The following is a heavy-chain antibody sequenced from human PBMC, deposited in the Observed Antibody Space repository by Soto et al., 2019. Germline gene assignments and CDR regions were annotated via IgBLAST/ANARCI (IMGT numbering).Heavy chain of an antibody. CDR1: GGSVSRYY. J-gene: IGHJ6*02. CDR2: IYYSGST. Sequence: PSETLSLTCTVAGGSVSRYYGSWIRQPPGKGLEWIGCIYYSGSTSYNPSLKSRVTIPVDTSKNQFSLKLSSVTAADTAAFYAARGEVATTGPCGMDVWGQGTTVTFSS. D-gene: IGHD5-12*01. CDR3: ARGEVATTGPCGMDV. V-gene: IGHV4-59*02.